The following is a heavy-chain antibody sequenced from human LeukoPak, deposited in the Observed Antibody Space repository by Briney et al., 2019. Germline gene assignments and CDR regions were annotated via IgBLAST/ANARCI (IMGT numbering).Heavy chain of an antibody. CDR3: AKERSTSGLCLDP. J-gene: IGHJ5*02. Sequence: GRSLSPSRAPSGFTFDDYAMHWVPQAPGKGLKWVSGISWNSGSIGYADSVKGRFTISRDNAKNSLYLQMNSLRAEDTALYYCAKERSTSGLCLDPWGQGTLVTVSS. V-gene: IGHV3-9*01. D-gene: IGHD2-2*01. CDR2: ISWNSGSI. CDR1: GFTFDDYA.